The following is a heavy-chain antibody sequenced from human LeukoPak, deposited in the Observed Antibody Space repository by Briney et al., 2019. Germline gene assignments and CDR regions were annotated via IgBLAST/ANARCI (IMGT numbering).Heavy chain of an antibody. CDR1: GGSISSSSYC. Sequence: SEPLSLTCTASGGSISSSSYCWGWIRQPPGKGREWIGSIYYSESTYYNPSIKSRVTISVDTSKNQFSLKLSSVTAADTAVYYRTRDGSSTGSSTNCYGTWRYYFDYWGQGTLVTVSS. V-gene: IGHV4-39*07. J-gene: IGHJ4*02. CDR3: TRDGSSTGSSTNCYGTWRYYFDY. CDR2: IYYSEST. D-gene: IGHD2-2*01.